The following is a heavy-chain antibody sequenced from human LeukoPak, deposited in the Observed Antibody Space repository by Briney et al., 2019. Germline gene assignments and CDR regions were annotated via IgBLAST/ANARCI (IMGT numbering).Heavy chain of an antibody. D-gene: IGHD4-23*01. Sequence: SETLSLTCTVSGGSISGANFYWSWIRQPAGKALEWIGRIYSSGSTNYNPSLKSRVTISVDTSKNQFSLKLNSVTAADTAVYYCVRGGGGTYWGAFDIWGQGTMVTVSS. V-gene: IGHV4-61*02. CDR1: GGSISGANFY. CDR3: VRGGGGTYWGAFDI. J-gene: IGHJ3*02. CDR2: IYSSGST.